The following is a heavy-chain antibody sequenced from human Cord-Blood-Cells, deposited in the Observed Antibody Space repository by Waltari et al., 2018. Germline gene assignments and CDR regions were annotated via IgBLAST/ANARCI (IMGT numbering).Heavy chain of an antibody. V-gene: IGHV1-69*09. CDR1: GGTFSSYA. CDR3: ARDLGYCSSTSCYWYFDL. Sequence: QVQLVQSGAEVKKPGSSVKVSCKASGGTFSSYAISWVRQAPGQGLEWMGRIIPILGIANYAQKVQGGVTITADKSTRTAYMELSSLRSEDTAVYYCARDLGYCSSTSCYWYFDLWGRGTLVTVSS. J-gene: IGHJ2*01. D-gene: IGHD2-2*01. CDR2: IIPILGIA.